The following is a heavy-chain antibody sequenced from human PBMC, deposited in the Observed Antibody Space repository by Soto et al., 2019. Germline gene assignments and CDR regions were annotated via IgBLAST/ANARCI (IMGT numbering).Heavy chain of an antibody. Sequence: PSETLSLTCTVSGGSISSSSYYWGWIRQPPGKGLEWIGSIYYSGSTYYNPSLKSRVTISVDTSKNQFSLKLSSVTAADTAVYYCASYAYMYYDILTGYYNPFDYWGQGTLVTVSS. CDR3: ASYAYMYYDILTGYYNPFDY. D-gene: IGHD3-9*01. CDR2: IYYSGST. CDR1: GGSISSSSYY. V-gene: IGHV4-39*01. J-gene: IGHJ4*02.